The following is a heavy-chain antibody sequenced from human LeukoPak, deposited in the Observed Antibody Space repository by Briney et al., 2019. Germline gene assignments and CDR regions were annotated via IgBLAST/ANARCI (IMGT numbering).Heavy chain of an antibody. D-gene: IGHD3-22*01. V-gene: IGHV4-59*01. J-gene: IGHJ1*01. CDR2: VYYSGST. CDR1: GGSFSGYY. CDR3: ARDHYYDSSGYTFRH. Sequence: SETLSLTCAVYGGSFSGYYWSWIRQPPGKGLEWIGYVYYSGSTNYNPSLKSRVTMSVDTSKNQFSLMLSSVTAADAAVYYCARDHYYDSSGYTFRHWGQGTLVTVSS.